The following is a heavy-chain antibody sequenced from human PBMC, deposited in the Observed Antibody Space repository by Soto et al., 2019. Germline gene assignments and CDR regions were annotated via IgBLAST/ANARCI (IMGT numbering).Heavy chain of an antibody. CDR2: ISGSDNST. CDR3: ALMGV. CDR1: WCTMGNHA. V-gene: IGHV3-23*01. J-gene: IGHJ6*01. Sequence: AFWCTMGNHAMSWVRQAPGKGLEWVSAISGSDNSTYYADSVKGRFTISRDNSKNTLYLQMCSFRADDTVVYYSALMGVWGQGTTVP.